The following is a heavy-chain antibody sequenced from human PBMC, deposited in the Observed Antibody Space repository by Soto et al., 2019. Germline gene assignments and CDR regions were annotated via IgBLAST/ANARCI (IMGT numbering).Heavy chain of an antibody. D-gene: IGHD3-22*01. CDR1: GGSISSYY. V-gene: IGHV4-59*01. J-gene: IGHJ3*02. Sequence: LSLTCTVSGGSISSYYWSWIRQPPGKGLEWIGYIYYSGSTNYNPSLKSRATISVDTSKNQFSLKLSSVTAADTAVYYCAGVWGYYYDSSGYDAFDIWGQGTMVTVSS. CDR2: IYYSGST. CDR3: AGVWGYYYDSSGYDAFDI.